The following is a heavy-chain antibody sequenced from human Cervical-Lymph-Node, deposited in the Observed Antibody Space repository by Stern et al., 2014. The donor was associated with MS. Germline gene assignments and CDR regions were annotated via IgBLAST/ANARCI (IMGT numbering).Heavy chain of an antibody. D-gene: IGHD5-12*01. CDR3: ARRTYSGYAGAFDI. J-gene: IGHJ3*02. CDR1: GGSISSGGYY. V-gene: IGHV4-31*03. Sequence: QVQLQESGPGLVKPSQTLSLTCTVSGGSISSGGYYWSWIRQHPGKGLEWIGYIYYSGSTYYNPSLKSRVTIAVDTSKNQFSLKLSSVTAADTAVYYCARRTYSGYAGAFDIWGQGTMVTVSS. CDR2: IYYSGST.